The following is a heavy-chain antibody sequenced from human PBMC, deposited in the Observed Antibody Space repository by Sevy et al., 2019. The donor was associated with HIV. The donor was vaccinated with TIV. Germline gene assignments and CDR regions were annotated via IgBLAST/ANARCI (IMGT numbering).Heavy chain of an antibody. V-gene: IGHV3-48*02. Sequence: GGSLRLSCVASGFTFSRYSMNWVRQAPGKGLEWVSNIGCTGPTIYYADSVKGRFTISRDNAKNSLYLQMNSLREEDTAVYYCARPCSGWFEFDSWGQGTLVTVSS. CDR3: ARPCSGWFEFDS. CDR2: IGCTGPTI. D-gene: IGHD6-19*01. J-gene: IGHJ4*02. CDR1: GFTFSRYS.